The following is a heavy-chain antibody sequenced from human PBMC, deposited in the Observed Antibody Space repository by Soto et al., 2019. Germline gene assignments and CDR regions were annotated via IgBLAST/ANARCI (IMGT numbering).Heavy chain of an antibody. J-gene: IGHJ4*02. V-gene: IGHV3-23*01. CDR3: AKGADYYDSSVYCPPDY. CDR1: GFTFSNYP. CDR2: ISGSGA. Sequence: AGSLRLSCAASGFTFSNYPMSWVRQAPGKGLEWVSVISGSGAFYADSVTGRFTISRDHSKNTLYLQLNRLRAEDTAVYYYAKGADYYDSSVYCPPDYWGQGTLVTVSS. D-gene: IGHD3-22*01.